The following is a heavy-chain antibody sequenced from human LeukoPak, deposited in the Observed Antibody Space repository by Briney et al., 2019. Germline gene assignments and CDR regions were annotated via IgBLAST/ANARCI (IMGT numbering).Heavy chain of an antibody. CDR1: GFTFSNAW. CDR3: TPLFFGRGVIND. D-gene: IGHD3-10*01. CDR2: IKSKTDGGTT. Sequence: GGSLRLSCAASGFTFSNAWMSWVRQAPGKGLEWVGRIKSKTDGGTTDYAAPVKGRVTISRDESKNTLYLQMNSLKTEDTAVYYCTPLFFGRGVINDWGQGTLVTVSS. V-gene: IGHV3-15*01. J-gene: IGHJ4*02.